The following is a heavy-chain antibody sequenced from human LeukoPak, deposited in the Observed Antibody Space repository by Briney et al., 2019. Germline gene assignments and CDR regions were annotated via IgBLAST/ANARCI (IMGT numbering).Heavy chain of an antibody. J-gene: IGHJ2*01. CDR1: GFTFSSYA. Sequence: GGSLRLSCAASGFTFSSYAMSWVRQAPGKGLEWVSAISGSGGSTYYADSVKGRFTISRDNSKNTLYLQMNSLRAEDTAVYYCARDYSSGWYYWYFYLWGRGTLVTVSS. V-gene: IGHV3-23*01. CDR2: ISGSGGST. D-gene: IGHD6-19*01. CDR3: ARDYSSGWYYWYFYL.